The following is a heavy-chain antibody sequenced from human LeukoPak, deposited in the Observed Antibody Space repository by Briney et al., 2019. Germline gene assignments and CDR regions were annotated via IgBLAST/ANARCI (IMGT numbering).Heavy chain of an antibody. V-gene: IGHV3-21*01. Sequence: GGSLRLSCTASGFTFSGYSMNWIRQAPGKGLEWVSSFGTRSTSIHHAGSVKGRFAISRDNAKNSLYLQMNSLRAEDTALYYCAREVSEGFDFWGQGTLVTVSS. D-gene: IGHD3-22*01. CDR2: FGTRSTSI. CDR1: GFTFSGYS. CDR3: AREVSEGFDF. J-gene: IGHJ4*02.